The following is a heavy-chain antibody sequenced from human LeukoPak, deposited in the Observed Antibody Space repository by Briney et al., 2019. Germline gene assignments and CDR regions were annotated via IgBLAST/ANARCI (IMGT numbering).Heavy chain of an antibody. CDR2: INHSGST. CDR3: ARGSGWFGYFDY. J-gene: IGHJ4*02. D-gene: IGHD6-19*01. Sequence: QVQLQQWGAGLLKPSETLSLTCAVYGGSFSGYYWTWFRQPPGKGLEWIGEINHSGSTNYNPSLKSRVTISVDTSKNQFSLELSSVTAADTAVYYCARGSGWFGYFDYWGQGALVTVSS. V-gene: IGHV4-34*01. CDR1: GGSFSGYY.